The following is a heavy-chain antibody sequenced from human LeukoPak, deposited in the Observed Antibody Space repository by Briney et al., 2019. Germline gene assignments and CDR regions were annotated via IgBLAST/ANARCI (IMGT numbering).Heavy chain of an antibody. J-gene: IGHJ4*02. CDR1: GFTFSSYG. CDR2: ICDDGNCK. CDR3: VAAPGIHYFDY. V-gene: IGHV3-33*01. Sequence: PGGSLRLSCAASGFTFSSYGMHWVRKSPGKALEGVAVICDDGNCKYYADSVKGRFTISRDNSNNTLSLQMNSLRAEDTALYYCVAAPGIHYFDYWGQGTLVTVSS. D-gene: IGHD6-13*01.